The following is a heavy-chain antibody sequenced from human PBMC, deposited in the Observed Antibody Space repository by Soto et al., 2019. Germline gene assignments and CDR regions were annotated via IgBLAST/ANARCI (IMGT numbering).Heavy chain of an antibody. J-gene: IGHJ4*02. CDR2: IYYSGTT. Sequence: LSPACGFSGDSVSNDNYYWGWIRHPPGKGLEWIGYIYYSGTTNYNSYLKSRLSLSVDMSKNQFSLKLASVTAADTAVYFCARSQRGRTAFTFDYWGQGALVTVSS. V-gene: IGHV4-61*01. CDR1: GDSVSNDNYY. D-gene: IGHD3-16*01. CDR3: ARSQRGRTAFTFDY.